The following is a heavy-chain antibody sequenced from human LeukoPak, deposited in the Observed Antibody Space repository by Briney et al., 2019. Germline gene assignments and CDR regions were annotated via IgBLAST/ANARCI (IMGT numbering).Heavy chain of an antibody. CDR3: AREPVLLWFGELFPLYYFDY. CDR1: GGSISSYY. J-gene: IGHJ4*02. Sequence: SETLSLTCTVSGGSISSYYRSWIRQPPGKGLEWIGYIYYSGSTNYNPSLKSRVTISVDTSKNQFSLKLSSVTAADTAVYYCAREPVLLWFGELFPLYYFDYWGQGTLVTVSS. V-gene: IGHV4-59*12. D-gene: IGHD3-10*01. CDR2: IYYSGST.